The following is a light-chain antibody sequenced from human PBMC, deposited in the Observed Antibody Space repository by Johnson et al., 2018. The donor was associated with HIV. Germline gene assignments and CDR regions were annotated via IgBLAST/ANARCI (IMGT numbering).Light chain of an antibody. CDR2: ENN. Sequence: QSVLTQPPSVSAAPGQKVTISCSGSSSNIGNNYVSWYQQLPGTAPKLLIYENNKRPSGIPDRFSGSKSGTSATLDITGLQTGDEADYYCGTWDNSLSAGVFGTG. J-gene: IGLJ1*01. CDR1: SSNIGNNY. V-gene: IGLV1-51*02. CDR3: GTWDNSLSAGV.